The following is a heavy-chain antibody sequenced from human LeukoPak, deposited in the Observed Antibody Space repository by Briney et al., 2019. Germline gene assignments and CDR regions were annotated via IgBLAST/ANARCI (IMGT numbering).Heavy chain of an antibody. CDR1: GFTFSSYA. J-gene: IGHJ5*02. V-gene: IGHV3-23*01. CDR3: ARDKIVGDGRWDFDH. CDR2: IIGLSGNT. D-gene: IGHD3-16*01. Sequence: GGSLRLSCEGSGFTFSSYAMTWVRQAPGEGLEWVSGIIGLSGNTYYADSVKGRFTISRDISKSTLYLQMDSLRVEDTAQYYCARDKIVGDGRWDFDHRGRGTLVTVSS.